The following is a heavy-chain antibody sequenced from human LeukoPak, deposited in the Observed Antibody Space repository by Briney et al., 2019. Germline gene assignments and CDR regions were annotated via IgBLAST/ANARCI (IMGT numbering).Heavy chain of an antibody. J-gene: IGHJ4*02. CDR3: ARVLRYGGATDY. Sequence: SVKVSCKASGGTFSSYAISWVRQAPGQGLEWMGGIIPIFGTANYAQKFQGRVTITADESTSTAYTELSSLRSEDTAVYYCARVLRYGGATDYWGQGTLVTVSS. CDR2: IIPIFGTA. D-gene: IGHD1-26*01. CDR1: GGTFSSYA. V-gene: IGHV1-69*13.